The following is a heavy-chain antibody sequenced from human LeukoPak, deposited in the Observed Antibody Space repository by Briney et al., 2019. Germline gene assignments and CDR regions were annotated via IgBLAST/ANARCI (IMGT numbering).Heavy chain of an antibody. CDR1: GYSISSGNY. V-gene: IGHV4-38-2*02. Sequence: PSETLSLTCTVSGYSISSGNYWDWIRQPPGKGLEWIGSIYHSGSTYYNPSLKSRVTISVDTSKNQFSLKLSSVTAADTAVYYCARGPAAFSYCSGGSCYRWDYYYYYMDVWGKGTTVTVSS. CDR2: IYHSGST. CDR3: ARGPAAFSYCSGGSCYRWDYYYYYMDV. J-gene: IGHJ6*03. D-gene: IGHD2-15*01.